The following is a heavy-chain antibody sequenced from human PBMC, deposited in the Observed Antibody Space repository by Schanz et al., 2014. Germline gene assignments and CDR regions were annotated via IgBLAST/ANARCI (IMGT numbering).Heavy chain of an antibody. CDR3: AKERFPITIPTGNFDS. V-gene: IGHV3-30*02. D-gene: IGHD3-16*01. Sequence: VLLVESGGGLVKPGGSVRVSCAASGFTFSTYSMNWVRQAPGRGLEWVALIRYDGSNKYYADSVKGRFTISRDSSTTTLFLQMNSLRVEDTAIFYCAKERFPITIPTGNFDSWGQGTLVTVSS. CDR2: IRYDGSNK. CDR1: GFTFSTYS. J-gene: IGHJ4*02.